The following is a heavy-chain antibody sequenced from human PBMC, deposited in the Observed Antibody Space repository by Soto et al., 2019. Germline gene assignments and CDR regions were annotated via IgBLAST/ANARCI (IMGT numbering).Heavy chain of an antibody. Sequence: ASVKVSCKASGYTFTSYGIHWVRQAPGQRLEWMGWINAANGVTKYSPKLQGRVTITRDTSASTAYMELSSLRSEDTAVYYCVRRHVSATGIDWFDPWGQGTLVTVSS. J-gene: IGHJ5*02. CDR2: INAANGVT. D-gene: IGHD6-13*01. CDR3: VRRHVSATGIDWFDP. V-gene: IGHV1-3*01. CDR1: GYTFTSYG.